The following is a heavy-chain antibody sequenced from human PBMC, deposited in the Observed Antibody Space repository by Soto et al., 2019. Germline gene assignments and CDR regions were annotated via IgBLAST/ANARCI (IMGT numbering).Heavy chain of an antibody. V-gene: IGHV5-51*01. CDR1: AYRLTSYW. CDR3: ARLGGEYQLLPSTFDP. CDR2: IYPGDSDT. Sequence: VETLQISWKVSAYRLTSYWIGWVRKMHRVGLEWMGIIYPGDSDTRYSPSFQGQVTISADKSISTAYLQWSSLKASDTAMYYCARLGGEYQLLPSTFDPWGQGTLVTVAS. D-gene: IGHD2-2*01. J-gene: IGHJ5*02.